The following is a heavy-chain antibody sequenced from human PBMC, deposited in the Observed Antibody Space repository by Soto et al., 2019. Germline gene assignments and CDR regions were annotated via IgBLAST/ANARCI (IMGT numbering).Heavy chain of an antibody. D-gene: IGHD1-1*01. CDR2: INPNSGGT. Sequence: ASVKVSCKASGYTFSGYYIHWVRQAPGQGLEWMEWINPNSGGTKYAPKFQGGVTMTRDTSITTAYMELSRLRSGDTAVYYCAREPATAKPEGVDFWGQGTLVTVSS. V-gene: IGHV1-2*02. J-gene: IGHJ4*02. CDR1: GYTFSGYY. CDR3: AREPATAKPEGVDF.